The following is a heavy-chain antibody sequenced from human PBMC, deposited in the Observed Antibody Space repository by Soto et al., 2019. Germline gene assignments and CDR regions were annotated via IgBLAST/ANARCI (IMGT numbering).Heavy chain of an antibody. CDR1: GGSISSGDYY. CDR2: IYYSGST. V-gene: IGHV4-30-4*01. D-gene: IGHD2-15*01. CDR3: ARVGPRCSGGSCYSYYYYYMDV. J-gene: IGHJ6*03. Sequence: TLSLTCTVSGGSISSGDYYWSWIRQPPGKGLEWIGYIYYSGSTYYNPSLKSRVTISVDTSKNQFSLKLSSVTAADTAVYYCARVGPRCSGGSCYSYYYYYMDVWGKGTTVTVSS.